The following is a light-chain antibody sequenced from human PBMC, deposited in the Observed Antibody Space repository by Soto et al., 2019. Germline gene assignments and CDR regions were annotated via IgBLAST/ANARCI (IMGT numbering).Light chain of an antibody. CDR3: QQRSNLVT. CDR2: DAF. V-gene: IGKV3-11*01. CDR1: QSVSNY. J-gene: IGKJ4*01. Sequence: EIVLTQSPAILSLSPGERATLSCRASQSVSNYLAWYQQKPGQAPRLLIFDAFNRATGIPARFSGSGSGTDFTLTISSLEPEDFAVYYCQQRSNLVTFGGGTKVEIK.